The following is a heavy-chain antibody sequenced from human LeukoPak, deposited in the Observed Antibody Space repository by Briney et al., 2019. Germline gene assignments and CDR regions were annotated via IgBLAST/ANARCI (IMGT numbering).Heavy chain of an antibody. J-gene: IGHJ3*02. CDR3: ARDYYDSSGLWLFGAFDI. CDR1: GYTFTSYG. V-gene: IGHV1-18*01. D-gene: IGHD3-22*01. Sequence: ASVKVSCKASGYTFTSYGISWVRQAPGQGLEWMGWISAYNGNTNYAQKLQGRVTMTTDTSTSTAYMELRSLRSDDTAVYYCARDYYDSSGLWLFGAFDIWGQGTMVTVSS. CDR2: ISAYNGNT.